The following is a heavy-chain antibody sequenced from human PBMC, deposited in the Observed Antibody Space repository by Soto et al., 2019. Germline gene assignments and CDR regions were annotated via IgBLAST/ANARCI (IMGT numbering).Heavy chain of an antibody. V-gene: IGHV4-31*03. D-gene: IGHD6-13*01. Sequence: QVQLQESGPGLVKPSQTLSLTCTVSGGSISSRGFYWTWIRQHPGKGLEWIGYIYYSGNTYYNPSLKRRVTISPDTAKNQLSLKLDSVTAADTAVYYCARAYSSWYWDYWGQGTLVTVSS. J-gene: IGHJ4*02. CDR1: GGSISSRGFY. CDR3: ARAYSSWYWDY. CDR2: IYYSGNT.